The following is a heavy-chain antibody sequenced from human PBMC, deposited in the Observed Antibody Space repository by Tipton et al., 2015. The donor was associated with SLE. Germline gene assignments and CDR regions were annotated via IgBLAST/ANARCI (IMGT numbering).Heavy chain of an antibody. CDR3: ARHRDFWSGYHNWFDP. D-gene: IGHD3-3*01. J-gene: IGHJ5*02. V-gene: IGHV4-39*01. CDR1: GGSISGSYYY. Sequence: TLSLTCTVSGGSISGSYYYWDWIRQPPGKGLEWIGSIYYSGSTHYNPSLKSRVTISVDTSKNQFSLKLSSVTAADTAVYYCARHRDFWSGYHNWFDPWGQGTLVTVSS. CDR2: IYYSGST.